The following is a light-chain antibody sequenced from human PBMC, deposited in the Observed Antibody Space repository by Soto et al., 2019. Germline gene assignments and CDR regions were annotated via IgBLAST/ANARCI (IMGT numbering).Light chain of an antibody. J-gene: IGKJ4*01. Sequence: DIQMTQSPSSLSASVGDSVTITCQASQDISNYLNWYQQKPGKAPKLLIYDASNLEPGVPSRCSGSGSGTDFTFTISSLQPEDIATYYCQQYDNLPALTFGGGTKVEIK. V-gene: IGKV1-33*01. CDR3: QQYDNLPALT. CDR1: QDISNY. CDR2: DAS.